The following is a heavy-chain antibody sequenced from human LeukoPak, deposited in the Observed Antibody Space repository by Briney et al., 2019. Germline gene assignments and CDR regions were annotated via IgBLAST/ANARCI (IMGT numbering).Heavy chain of an antibody. J-gene: IGHJ4*02. CDR3: ARVRYSDSSVLTRKRSYYFDY. CDR1: GYSISTSYY. Sequence: SETLSLTCTVSGYSISTSYYWGWIRQPAGKGLESIGHISTSGSTNYNPSLKSRVTMSVDTSKNQFSLKLSSVTAADTAVYYCARVRYSDSSVLTRKRSYYFDYWGQGTLVTVSS. CDR2: ISTSGST. D-gene: IGHD3-22*01. V-gene: IGHV4-4*07.